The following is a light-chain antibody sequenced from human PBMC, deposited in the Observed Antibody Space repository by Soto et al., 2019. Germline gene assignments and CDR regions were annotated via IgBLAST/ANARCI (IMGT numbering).Light chain of an antibody. CDR3: LLVYSGIVV. Sequence: AVVTQEPSLTVSPGGTVTLTCGSSTGAVTSGHYPYWFQQKPGQAPKTLIYDTTNKHSWSPARFSGSLLGGKAALTLSGAQPEDEADYYCLLVYSGIVVFGGGTQLTVL. CDR1: TGAVTSGHY. V-gene: IGLV7-46*01. J-gene: IGLJ2*01. CDR2: DTT.